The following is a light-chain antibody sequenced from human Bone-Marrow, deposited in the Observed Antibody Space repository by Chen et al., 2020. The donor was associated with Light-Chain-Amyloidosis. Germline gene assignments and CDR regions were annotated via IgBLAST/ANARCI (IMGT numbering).Light chain of an antibody. V-gene: IGKV1-5*03. CDR3: QHYNSYPWT. CDR2: KAS. CDR1: QIISSW. J-gene: IGKJ1*01. Sequence: DIQMTQSPSTLSASVGDRVTITCRASQIISSWLAWYQQKPGKAPKLLIYKASSLESGVPSRFSGSGSGTEFTLTISSLQPDDFATYYCQHYNSYPWTFGQGTKVEI.